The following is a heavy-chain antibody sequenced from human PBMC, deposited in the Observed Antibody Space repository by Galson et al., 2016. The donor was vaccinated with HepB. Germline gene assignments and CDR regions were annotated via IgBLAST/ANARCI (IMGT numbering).Heavy chain of an antibody. D-gene: IGHD1-26*01. Sequence: SLRLSCAASGFTFNSFAMSWVRQAPKQGLQWVSAIGGSGDNSYYADSVKGRFTISRDNSKNTLYLQMNSLRAEDTAIYYCAKDSGTYPGRDYYMAVWGTGTTVTVSS. CDR1: GFTFNSFA. CDR2: IGGSGDNS. CDR3: AKDSGTYPGRDYYMAV. V-gene: IGHV3-23*01. J-gene: IGHJ6*03.